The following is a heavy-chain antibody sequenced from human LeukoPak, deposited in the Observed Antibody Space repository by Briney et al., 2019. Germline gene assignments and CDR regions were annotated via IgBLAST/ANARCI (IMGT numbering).Heavy chain of an antibody. D-gene: IGHD3-16*01. J-gene: IGHJ4*01. CDR2: IYYSGST. CDR1: GGSISSGHYY. Sequence: SQPETLLCTVSGGSISSGHYYWTWIRQHPGKGLEWIGDIYYSGSTYHNPSLKSRTTISVDTSKNQFSLKLSSVTAADTAVYYCAREVGGDGDYFDYWGGGMVAAVSS. CDR3: AREVGGDGDYFDY. V-gene: IGHV4-31*03.